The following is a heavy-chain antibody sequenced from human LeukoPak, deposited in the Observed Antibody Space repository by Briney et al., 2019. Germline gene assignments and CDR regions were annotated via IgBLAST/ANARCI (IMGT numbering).Heavy chain of an antibody. CDR3: ATPRGYSSSWYDY. Sequence: GGSLRLSCAAPGFTFSSYAMNWVRQAPGKGLEWVSAISGSAGSTYYADSVKGRFTISRDNSKNTLYLQINSLRAEDTAVYYCATPRGYSSSWYDYWGQGALVTVSS. CDR1: GFTFSSYA. J-gene: IGHJ4*02. CDR2: ISGSAGST. D-gene: IGHD6-13*01. V-gene: IGHV3-23*01.